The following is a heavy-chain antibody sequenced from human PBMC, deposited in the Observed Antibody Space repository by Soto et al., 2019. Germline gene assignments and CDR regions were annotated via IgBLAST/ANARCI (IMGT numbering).Heavy chain of an antibody. Sequence: SETLSLTCTVSGGSISSYYWSWVRQPPGKGLEWIAYIDNSGNTNYNPSLKSRVTISVDRSKNQFSLKLSSVTAADTAVYYCARVPGVWGQGTSVTVSS. J-gene: IGHJ6*02. CDR3: ARVPGV. V-gene: IGHV4-59*12. CDR1: GGSISSYY. CDR2: IDNSGNT.